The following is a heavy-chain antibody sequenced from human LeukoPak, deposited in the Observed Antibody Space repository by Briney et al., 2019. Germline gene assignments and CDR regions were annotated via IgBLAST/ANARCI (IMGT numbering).Heavy chain of an antibody. J-gene: IGHJ4*02. D-gene: IGHD2-21*02. CDR1: GYTFTSYA. Sequence: ASVKVSCKASGYTFTSYAMHWVRQAPGQRLEWMGWINAGNGNTKYSQKFQGRVTITRDTSTSTAYMELSSLRSEDTAVYYCARSGRAYCGGDCLGYFDYWGQGTLVTVSS. V-gene: IGHV1-3*01. CDR2: INAGNGNT. CDR3: ARSGRAYCGGDCLGYFDY.